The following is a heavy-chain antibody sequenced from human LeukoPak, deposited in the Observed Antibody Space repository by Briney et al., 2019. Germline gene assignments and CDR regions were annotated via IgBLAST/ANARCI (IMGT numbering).Heavy chain of an antibody. CDR2: INPNSGGT. CDR1: GYTFTGYY. D-gene: IGHD3-3*01. CDR3: ARGILRFWSGYLGPYYYGMDV. J-gene: IGHJ6*02. Sequence: ASVKVSCKASGYTFTGYYMHWVRQAPGQGLEWMGWINPNSGGTNYAQKFQGRVTMTRDTSISTAYMELSRLRSDDTAVYYCARGILRFWSGYLGPYYYGMDVWGQGTAVTVSS. V-gene: IGHV1-2*02.